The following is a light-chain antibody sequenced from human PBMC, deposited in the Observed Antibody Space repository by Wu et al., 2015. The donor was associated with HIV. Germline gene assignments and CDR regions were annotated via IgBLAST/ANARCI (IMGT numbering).Light chain of an antibody. CDR3: QQFNNYPYT. CDR2: DAS. J-gene: IGKJ2*01. V-gene: IGKV1D-13*01. Sequence: TQLTQSPSSLSASVGDRVTIICRASQGISSALAWYQQKPGKAPKLLIYDASTLETGVPSRFSGSESGTDFTLTISSLQPEDFGTYYCQQFNNYPYTFGQGTKLEIE. CDR1: QGISSA.